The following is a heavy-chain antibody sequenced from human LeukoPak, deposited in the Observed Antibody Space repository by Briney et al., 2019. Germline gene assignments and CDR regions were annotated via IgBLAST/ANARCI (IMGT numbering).Heavy chain of an antibody. D-gene: IGHD4-17*01. J-gene: IGHJ4*02. CDR1: GFTFSSYS. CDR3: ARGRVDYGDYASFDY. CDR2: ISGSGGST. Sequence: PGGSLRLSCAASGFTFSSYSMNWVRQAPGKGLEWVSAISGSGGSTYYADSVKGRFTISRDNSKNTLYLQMNSLRAEDTAVYYCARGRVDYGDYASFDYWGQGTLVTVSS. V-gene: IGHV3-23*01.